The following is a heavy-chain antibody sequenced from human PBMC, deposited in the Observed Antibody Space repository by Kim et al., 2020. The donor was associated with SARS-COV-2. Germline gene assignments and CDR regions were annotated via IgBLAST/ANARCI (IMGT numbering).Heavy chain of an antibody. V-gene: IGHV1-18*01. J-gene: IGHJ1*01. D-gene: IGHD2-15*01. CDR3: VREGADTSGAYVYFLH. CDR1: GYTFPNYG. CDR2: ISAYSGDT. Sequence: ASVKVSCKTSGYTFPNYGISWVRQAPGQGLEWMGWISAYSGDTNYARNLQGRVTLTRDTSTSTAYMELRRLTSDDTAVYHCVREGADTSGAYVYFLHWGQGSLVTVSS.